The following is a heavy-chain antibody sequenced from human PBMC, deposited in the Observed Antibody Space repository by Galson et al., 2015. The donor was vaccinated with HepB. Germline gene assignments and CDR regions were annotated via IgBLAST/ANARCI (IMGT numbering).Heavy chain of an antibody. D-gene: IGHD3-10*01. J-gene: IGHJ5*02. CDR2: IYWDDDK. Sequence: PALVKPTQTLTLTCTFSVFSLSTNGMGVGWIRQPPGKALEWLALIYWDDDKRYSPSLKSRFTITKDTSKNQVVLTMTNMDPVDTATYYCALYYYGSGSLNSFDPWGQGTVVTVSS. V-gene: IGHV2-5*02. CDR3: ALYYYGSGSLNSFDP. CDR1: VFSLSTNGMG.